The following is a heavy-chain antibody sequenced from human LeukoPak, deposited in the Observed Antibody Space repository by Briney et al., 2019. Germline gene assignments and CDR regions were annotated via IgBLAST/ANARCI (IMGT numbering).Heavy chain of an antibody. CDR1: GGSISSYY. CDR3: ARGYYYGSGSYLTPLDY. V-gene: IGHV4-59*01. J-gene: IGHJ4*02. CDR2: IYYSGST. D-gene: IGHD3-10*01. Sequence: SETLSLTCTVSGGSISSYYWSWIRQPPGKGLEWIGYIYYSGSTNYNPSLKSRVTISVDTSKNQFSLKLSSVTAADTAVYYCARGYYYGSGSYLTPLDYWGQGTLVTVSS.